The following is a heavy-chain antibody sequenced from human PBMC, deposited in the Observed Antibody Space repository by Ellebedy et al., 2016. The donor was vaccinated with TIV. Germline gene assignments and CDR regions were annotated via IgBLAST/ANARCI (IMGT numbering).Heavy chain of an antibody. CDR2: MNPNSGNT. J-gene: IGHJ3*02. Sequence: ASVKVSXKASGYTFTSYDINWVRQATGQGLEWMGWMNPNSGNTGYAQKFQGRVTMTRNTSISTAYMELSSLRSEDTAVYYCARDRIAARTDASDIWGQGTMVTVSS. CDR1: GYTFTSYD. D-gene: IGHD6-6*01. CDR3: ARDRIAARTDASDI. V-gene: IGHV1-8*01.